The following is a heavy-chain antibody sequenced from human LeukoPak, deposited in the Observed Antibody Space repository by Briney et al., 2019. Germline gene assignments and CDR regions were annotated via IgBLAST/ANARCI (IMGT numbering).Heavy chain of an antibody. V-gene: IGHV3-53*01. J-gene: IGHJ4*02. Sequence: GGSLRLSCAASGFTVSSNYMSWVRQAPGKGLEWVSVIYSGGSTYYADSVKGRFTISRDNSKNTLYLQMNSLRAEDTAVYYCAGERGYWSSTMRGGGLHFDYWGQGTLVTVSS. CDR3: AGERGYWSSTMRGGGLHFDY. CDR1: GFTVSSNY. CDR2: IYSGGST. D-gene: IGHD2-2*01.